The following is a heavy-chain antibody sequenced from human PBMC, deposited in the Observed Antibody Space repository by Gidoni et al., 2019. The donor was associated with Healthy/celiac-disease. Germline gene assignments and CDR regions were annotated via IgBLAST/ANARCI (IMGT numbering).Heavy chain of an antibody. CDR2: ISYDGSNK. CDR3: AKDHVAVAGDGDYFDY. V-gene: IGHV3-30*18. J-gene: IGHJ4*02. D-gene: IGHD6-19*01. CDR1: GFTFSSYG. Sequence: QVQLVESGGGVVQPGRSLRLSCAASGFTFSSYGMHWVRQAPGKGLEWVAVISYDGSNKYYADSVKGRFTISRDNSKNTLYLQMNSLRAEDTAVYYCAKDHVAVAGDGDYFDYWGQGTLVTVSS.